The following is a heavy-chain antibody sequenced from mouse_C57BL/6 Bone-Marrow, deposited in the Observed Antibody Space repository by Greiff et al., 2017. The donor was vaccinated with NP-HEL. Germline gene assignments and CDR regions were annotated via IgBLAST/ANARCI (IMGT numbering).Heavy chain of an antibody. CDR3: EGDVGWYFDV. CDR2: IYPGDGDT. Sequence: VQLQQSGPELVKPGASVKISCKASGYAFSSSWMNWVKQRPGKGLEWIGRIYPGDGDTNYNGKFKGKATLTADKSSSTAYMQLSSLTSEDSAVYFCEGDVGWYFDVWGTGTTVTVSS. J-gene: IGHJ1*03. D-gene: IGHD3-3*01. V-gene: IGHV1-82*01. CDR1: GYAFSSSW.